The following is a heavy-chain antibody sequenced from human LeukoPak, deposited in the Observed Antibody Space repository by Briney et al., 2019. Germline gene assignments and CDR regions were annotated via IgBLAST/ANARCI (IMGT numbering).Heavy chain of an antibody. V-gene: IGHV3-48*03. CDR2: ISSSGSAI. J-gene: IGHJ6*04. D-gene: IGHD2-15*01. CDR3: VRGLVVAATPPYSYYGMDV. Sequence: GGSLRLSCAASGFSFSTYEMNWVRQAPGKGLEWLSYISSSGSAIYSADSVKGRSTISRDNAKNSLYLQMNSLRAEDTAVYYCVRGLVVAATPPYSYYGMDVWGKGTTVTVSS. CDR1: GFSFSTYE.